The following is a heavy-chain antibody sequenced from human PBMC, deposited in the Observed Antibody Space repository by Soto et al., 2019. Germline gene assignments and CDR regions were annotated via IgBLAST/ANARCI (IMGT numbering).Heavy chain of an antibody. V-gene: IGHV1-18*04. CDR1: GYTFTSYC. D-gene: IGHD3-22*01. J-gene: IGHJ4*01. CDR2: ISAYNGNT. Sequence: ASVKVSCKASGYTFTSYCISWVRQAPGQGLEWMGWISAYNGNTNYAQKLQGRVTMTTDTSTSTAYMELRSLRSDDTAVYYCARDRAYYYDSSGSALGDYWGHGTLVTVSS. CDR3: ARDRAYYYDSSGSALGDY.